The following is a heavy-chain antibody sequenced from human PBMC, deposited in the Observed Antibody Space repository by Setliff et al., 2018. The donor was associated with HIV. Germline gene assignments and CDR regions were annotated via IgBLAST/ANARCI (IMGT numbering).Heavy chain of an antibody. CDR1: GNTFSSYG. CDR2: IIPMFGTG. V-gene: IGHV1-69*05. J-gene: IGHJ6*02. Sequence: SVKVSCKASGNTFSSYGISWVRQAPGQGLEWMGAIIPMFGTGFYAQKFQGRVTITTDESRTTSYMELSSLRFEDTAVYFCARVAHSSSYHYYGMDVWGQGTTVTVSS. CDR3: ARVAHSSSYHYYGMDV. D-gene: IGHD6-19*01.